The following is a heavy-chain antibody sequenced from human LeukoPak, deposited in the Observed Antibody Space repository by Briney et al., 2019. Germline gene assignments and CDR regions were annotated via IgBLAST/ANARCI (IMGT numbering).Heavy chain of an antibody. D-gene: IGHD6-13*01. Sequence: GRSLRLSCAASGFTFSSYAMHWVRQAPGKGLEWVAVISYDGSNKYYADSVKGRFTISRGNSKNTLYLQMNSLRAEDTAVYYCASWYSIYVWGQGTTVTVSS. V-gene: IGHV3-30-3*01. CDR1: GFTFSSYA. CDR3: ASWYSIYV. CDR2: ISYDGSNK. J-gene: IGHJ6*02.